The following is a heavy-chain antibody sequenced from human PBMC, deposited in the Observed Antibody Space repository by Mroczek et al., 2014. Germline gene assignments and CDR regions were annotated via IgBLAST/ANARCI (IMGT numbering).Heavy chain of an antibody. D-gene: IGHD1-26*01. V-gene: IGHV4-34*01. J-gene: IGHJ5*02. CDR2: INHSGST. CDR1: GGSFSGYY. Sequence: QVQLQQWGAGLLKPSETLSLTCAVYGGSFSGYYWSWIRQPPGKGLEWIGEINHSGSTNYNPSLKSRVTISVDTSKNQFSLKLSSVTAADTAVYYCARGLSAIVGGEVRYNWFDPWGQGTLVTVSS. CDR3: ARGLSAIVGGEVRYNWFDP.